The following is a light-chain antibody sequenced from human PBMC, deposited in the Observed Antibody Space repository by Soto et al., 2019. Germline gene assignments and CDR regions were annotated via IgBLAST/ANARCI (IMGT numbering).Light chain of an antibody. CDR2: GAS. V-gene: IGKV3-15*01. J-gene: IGKJ5*01. Sequence: EIVMTRSPATLSVSPGERATLSCRASESVSSNLAWYQQKPGQAPRLIIYGASTRATGIPARISGSGSGTEFTLTINSLQSEDSAVYYCQQHNQWPITFGQGTRLEI. CDR3: QQHNQWPIT. CDR1: ESVSSN.